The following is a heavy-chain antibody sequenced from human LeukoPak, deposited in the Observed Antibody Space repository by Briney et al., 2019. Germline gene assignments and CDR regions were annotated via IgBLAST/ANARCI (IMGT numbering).Heavy chain of an antibody. D-gene: IGHD1-20*01. CDR2: IYYSGST. Sequence: SETLSLTCTVSGGSISSYYWSWIRQPPGKGLEWIGYIYYSGSTNYNPSLKSRVTISVDTSKNQFSLKLSSVTAADTAVYYCATQRRYNWNLDYWGQGTLVTVSS. V-gene: IGHV4-59*08. CDR3: ATQRRYNWNLDY. CDR1: GGSISSYY. J-gene: IGHJ4*02.